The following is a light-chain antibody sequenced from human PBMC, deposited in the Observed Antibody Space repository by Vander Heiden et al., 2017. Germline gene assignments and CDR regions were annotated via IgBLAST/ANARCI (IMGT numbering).Light chain of an antibody. CDR3: AAWDDSLNGLYV. Sequence: QSVLTQPPSASGTPGQRVTIPCSGSSSQIGRTTANWYQQLPGTAPKLVIYSNNQRPSGVPDRFSGSKSGTSASLAISGLQSEDEADYYCAAWDDSLNGLYVFGTGTKVTVL. J-gene: IGLJ1*01. CDR2: SNN. V-gene: IGLV1-44*01. CDR1: SSQIGRTT.